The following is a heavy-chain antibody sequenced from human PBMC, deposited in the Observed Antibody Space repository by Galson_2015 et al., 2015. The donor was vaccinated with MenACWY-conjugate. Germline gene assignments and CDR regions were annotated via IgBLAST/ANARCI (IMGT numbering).Heavy chain of an antibody. CDR3: VRGFLSRDKWNGLGLDV. CDR2: ISTGGDT. V-gene: IGHV3-13*01. J-gene: IGHJ6*04. CDR1: GFTFGNYD. D-gene: IGHD1-20*01. Sequence: SLRLSCAASGFTFGNYDMHWVREERGKGLEWVSGISTGGDTYYSGSVKGRFTISRENAKNSLYLQMDSLRLGDTAIYYCVRGFLSRDKWNGLGLDVWGKGTTVIVSS.